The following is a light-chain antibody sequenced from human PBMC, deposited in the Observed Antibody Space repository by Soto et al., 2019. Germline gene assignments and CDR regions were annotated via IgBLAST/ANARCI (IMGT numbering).Light chain of an antibody. V-gene: IGKV1-27*01. CDR3: QKYDSAPRT. J-gene: IGKJ1*01. CDR2: TAS. Sequence: DIQMTQSPSCLSASVGDRGTITCRASQGINNYLAWYQQKPGEVPKLLIYTASTLKPGVPSRFSGSGSGTDFTLTISSLQPEDVATYYCQKYDSAPRTFGQGTKVDIK. CDR1: QGINNY.